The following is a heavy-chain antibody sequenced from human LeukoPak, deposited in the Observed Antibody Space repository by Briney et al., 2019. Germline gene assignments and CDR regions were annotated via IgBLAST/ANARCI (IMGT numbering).Heavy chain of an antibody. D-gene: IGHD3-3*01. CDR1: GFTFSSYS. V-gene: IGHV3-21*01. Sequence: PGRSLRLSCAASGFTFSSYSMNWVRQAPGKGLEWVSSISSSSSYIYYADSVKGRFTISRDNAKNSLYLQMNSLRAEDTAVYYCARDRIGGFDYWGQGTLVTVSS. J-gene: IGHJ4*02. CDR2: ISSSSSYI. CDR3: ARDRIGGFDY.